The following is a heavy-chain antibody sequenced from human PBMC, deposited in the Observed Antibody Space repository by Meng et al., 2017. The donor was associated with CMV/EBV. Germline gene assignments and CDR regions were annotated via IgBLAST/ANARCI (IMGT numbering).Heavy chain of an antibody. V-gene: IGHV3-66*02. D-gene: IGHD3-3*01. J-gene: IGHJ3*02. CDR2: IYSGGST. CDR3: ASRSVRITIFGVAHDAFDI. CDR1: GFTVSSNY. Sequence: GESLKISCAASGFTVSSNYMSWVRQAPGKGLEWVSVIYSGGSTYYADSVKGRFTISRDNSKNTLYLQMNSLRAEDTAVYYCASRSVRITIFGVAHDAFDIWGQGTMVIVSS.